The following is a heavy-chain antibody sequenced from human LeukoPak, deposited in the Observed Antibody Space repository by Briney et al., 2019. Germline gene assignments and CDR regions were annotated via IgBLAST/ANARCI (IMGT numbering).Heavy chain of an antibody. CDR3: ARGYCSGGSCLDY. CDR1: GGSISSYY. CDR2: TYYSGST. J-gene: IGHJ4*02. V-gene: IGHV4-59*01. Sequence: SETLTLTCTVSGGSISSYYWSWIRQPPGKGLEWIGYTYYSGSTNYNPSLKSRVTISVDTSKNQFSLKLSSVTAADTAVYYCARGYCSGGSCLDYWGQGTLVTVSS. D-gene: IGHD2-15*01.